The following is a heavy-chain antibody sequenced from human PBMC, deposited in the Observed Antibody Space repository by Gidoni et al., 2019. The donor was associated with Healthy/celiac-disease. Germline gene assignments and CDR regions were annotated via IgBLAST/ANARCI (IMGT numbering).Heavy chain of an antibody. D-gene: IGHD3-3*01. V-gene: IGHV1-2*06. CDR2: INPNSGGT. Sequence: QVQLVQSGAEVKKPGASVTVSCKASGYTFTGYYMHWVRQAPGQGLEWMGRINPNSGGTNYAQKFQGRVTMTRDTSISTAYMELSRLRSDDTAVYYCARLQNYDFWSGYSSGPDYWGQGTLVTVSS. CDR3: ARLQNYDFWSGYSSGPDY. CDR1: GYTFTGYY. J-gene: IGHJ4*02.